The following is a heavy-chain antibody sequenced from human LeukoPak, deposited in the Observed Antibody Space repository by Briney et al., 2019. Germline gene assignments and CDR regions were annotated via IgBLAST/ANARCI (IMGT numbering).Heavy chain of an antibody. V-gene: IGHV3-30*03. CDR3: ARDLYSRRMDYYGSGSYFAY. CDR1: GFTFSSYS. CDR2: ISYDGSNK. D-gene: IGHD3-10*01. J-gene: IGHJ4*02. Sequence: GGSLRLSCAASGFTFSSYSIHWVRQAPGKGLEWVAVISYDGSNKYYADSVKGRFTISRDNSKNTLYLEMNSLRTEDTAVYYCARDLYSRRMDYYGSGSYFAYWGQGTLVTVSS.